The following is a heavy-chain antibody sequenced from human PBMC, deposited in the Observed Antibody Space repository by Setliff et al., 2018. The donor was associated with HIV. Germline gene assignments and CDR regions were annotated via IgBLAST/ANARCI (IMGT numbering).Heavy chain of an antibody. Sequence: SETLSLTCTVSGGSISSSSYYWGWIRQPPGKGLEWIGSIYYSGRTYYNPSLKSRLTISVDTSTNKFSLKLSSVAAADTAVYYCARLRGLNLEPFDYWGQGTLVTVSS. CDR1: GGSISSSSYY. J-gene: IGHJ4*02. D-gene: IGHD1-1*01. CDR3: ARLRGLNLEPFDY. V-gene: IGHV4-39*01. CDR2: IYYSGRT.